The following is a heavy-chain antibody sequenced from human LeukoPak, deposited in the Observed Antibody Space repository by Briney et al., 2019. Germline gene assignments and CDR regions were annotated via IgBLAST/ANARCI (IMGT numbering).Heavy chain of an antibody. V-gene: IGHV3-23*01. J-gene: IGHJ5*02. CDR3: AKGSSLNWFEP. CDR2: MSGSGGST. D-gene: IGHD6-13*01. Sequence: QPGGSLRLSCAASEFTFSSYGMHWVRQCPGKGLEWVSAMSGSGGSTYYADSVKGRFTISRDNSKNTLYLQMHSLRAEDTAVYYCAKGSSLNWFEPWGKGTLVTVSS. CDR1: EFTFSSYG.